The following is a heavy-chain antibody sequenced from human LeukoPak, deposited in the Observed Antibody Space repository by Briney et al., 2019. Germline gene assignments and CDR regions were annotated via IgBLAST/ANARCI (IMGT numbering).Heavy chain of an antibody. V-gene: IGHV3-33*01. D-gene: IGHD3-3*01. Sequence: PGKSQILSCVASGFTFSRFNMHWVRQAPGKGLEWVALIWYDGTDTYYADSVKGRFTISRDDSKNTVYLQMNSLRAEDTAFYYCARGFLDFDFWGHGTLVTVSS. J-gene: IGHJ4*01. CDR3: ARGFLDFDF. CDR2: IWYDGTDT. CDR1: GFTFSRFN.